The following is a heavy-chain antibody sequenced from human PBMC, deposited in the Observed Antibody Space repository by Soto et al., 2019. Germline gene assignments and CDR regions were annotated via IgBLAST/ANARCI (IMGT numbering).Heavy chain of an antibody. D-gene: IGHD4-17*01. Sequence: LSLTCTVSGGSISSGDYYWSWIRQHPGKGLEWIGYIYYSGSTYYNPSLKSRVTISIDTSKNQFSLNLSSLTAADTAVYYCARGSTTEKVDSWGQGTLVTVSS. CDR3: ARGSTTEKVDS. V-gene: IGHV4-30-4*08. CDR1: GGSISSGDYY. CDR2: IYYSGST. J-gene: IGHJ4*02.